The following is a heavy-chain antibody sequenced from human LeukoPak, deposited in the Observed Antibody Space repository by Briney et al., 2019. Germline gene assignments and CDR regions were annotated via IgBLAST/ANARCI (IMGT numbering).Heavy chain of an antibody. CDR2: IYYSGNT. CDR1: GVSISSSNSY. V-gene: IGHV4-39*01. D-gene: IGHD6-13*01. J-gene: IGHJ4*02. CDR3: ARSYSSSWDIDY. Sequence: SETLSLTCTVSGVSISSSNSYWGWIRQPPGKGLEWIGSIYYSGNTYYNASLKSQVSISIDTSKNQFSLRLTSVTAADTAVYYCARSYSSSWDIDYWGQGTLVTVSS.